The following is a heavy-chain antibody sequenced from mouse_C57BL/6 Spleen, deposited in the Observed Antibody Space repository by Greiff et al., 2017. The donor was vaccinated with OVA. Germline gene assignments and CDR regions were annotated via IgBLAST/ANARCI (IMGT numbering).Heavy chain of an antibody. D-gene: IGHD2-5*01. V-gene: IGHV1-26*01. J-gene: IGHJ3*01. CDR1: GYTFTDYY. CDR2: INPNNGGT. Sequence: VQLKQSGPELVKPGASVKISCKASGYTFTDYYMNWVKQSHGKSLEWIGDINPNNGGTSYNQKFKGKATLTVDKSSSTAYMELRSLTSEDSAVYYCAEGDYSNYGFAYWGQGTLVTVSA. CDR3: AEGDYSNYGFAY.